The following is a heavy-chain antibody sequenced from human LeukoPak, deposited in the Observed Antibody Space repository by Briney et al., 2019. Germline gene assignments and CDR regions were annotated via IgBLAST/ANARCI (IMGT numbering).Heavy chain of an antibody. CDR3: VVVVAATASEGKRWFDP. CDR1: GGSISSSNW. CDR2: IYHSGST. Sequence: KPSETLSLTCTVSGGSISSSNWWSWVRQPPGKGLEWIGEIYHSGSTNYNPSLKSRVTISVDKSKNQFSLKLSSVTAADTAVYYCVVVVAATASEGKRWFDPWGQGTLVTVSS. J-gene: IGHJ5*02. V-gene: IGHV4-4*02. D-gene: IGHD2-15*01.